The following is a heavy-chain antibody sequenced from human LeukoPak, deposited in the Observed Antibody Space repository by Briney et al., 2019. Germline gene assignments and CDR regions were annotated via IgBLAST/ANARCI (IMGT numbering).Heavy chain of an antibody. CDR2: ISSTGGTA. J-gene: IGHJ6*03. D-gene: IGHD3-10*01. CDR3: ARDSGLRWFGENYYYMDV. CDR1: GFTFSSFG. V-gene: IGHV3-23*01. Sequence: GGSLRLSCAASGFTFSSFGMSWVRQAPGKGLEWVSAISSTGGTAYYADSVKGRFTISRDNSKNTLYLQMGSLRGEDTAVYYCARDSGLRWFGENYYYMDVWGKGTTVTISS.